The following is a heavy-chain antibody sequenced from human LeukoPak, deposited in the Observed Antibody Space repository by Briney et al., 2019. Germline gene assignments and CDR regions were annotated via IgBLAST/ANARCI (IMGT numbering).Heavy chain of an antibody. Sequence: GASVKVSCKASGYTFTGYYMHWVRQAPGQGLEWMGWINPNSGGTNYAQKFQGRVTMTRDTSISTAYMELSSLRSEDTAVYYCARDGEMATFPTRWGQGTLVTVSS. CDR3: ARDGEMATFPTR. D-gene: IGHD5-24*01. J-gene: IGHJ4*02. CDR1: GYTFTGYY. CDR2: INPNSGGT. V-gene: IGHV1-2*02.